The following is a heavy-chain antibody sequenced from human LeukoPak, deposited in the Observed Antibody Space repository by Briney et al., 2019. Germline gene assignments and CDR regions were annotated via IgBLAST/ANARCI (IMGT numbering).Heavy chain of an antibody. CDR3: ARSWDLGAYYYFDY. D-gene: IGHD3-16*01. CDR1: GYTLTTYY. J-gene: IGHJ4*02. V-gene: IGHV1-46*01. Sequence: ASVKVSCKASGYTLTTYYMNWVRQAPGQGLEWMGITNPSGGSTRYAQKFQGRVTMTRDTSTSTVYMELSSLKSEDTAVYYCARSWDLGAYYYFDYWGQGTLVTVSS. CDR2: TNPSGGST.